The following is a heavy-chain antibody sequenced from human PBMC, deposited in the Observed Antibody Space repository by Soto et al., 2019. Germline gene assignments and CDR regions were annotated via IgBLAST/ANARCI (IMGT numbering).Heavy chain of an antibody. CDR2: IDPSDSYT. V-gene: IGHV5-10-1*01. J-gene: IGHJ6*02. CDR3: ARYYYDSSGYYPPPGGMDV. CDR1: GYRFTSYW. D-gene: IGHD3-22*01. Sequence: GESLKISGKGSGYRFTSYWISWVRQKPGKGLEWMGRIDPSDSYTNYSPSFQGHVTISADKSISTAYLQWSSLKASDTAMYYCARYYYDSSGYYPPPGGMDVWSQGTTVTVSS.